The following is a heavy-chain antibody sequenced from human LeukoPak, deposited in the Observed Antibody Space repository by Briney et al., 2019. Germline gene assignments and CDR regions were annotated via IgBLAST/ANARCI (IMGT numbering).Heavy chain of an antibody. CDR3: ARDHPAGTSWFDP. V-gene: IGHV1-18*01. Sequence: GASVKVSCTASRYTFTSYGIRWVRQSPGQGLKWMGWISAYNGNTNYAQKLQGRVTMTTDTSTSTAYMELRSVRSDDTAVYYCARDHPAGTSWFDPWGEGTQVTVSS. CDR1: RYTFTSYG. D-gene: IGHD6-19*01. CDR2: ISAYNGNT. J-gene: IGHJ5*02.